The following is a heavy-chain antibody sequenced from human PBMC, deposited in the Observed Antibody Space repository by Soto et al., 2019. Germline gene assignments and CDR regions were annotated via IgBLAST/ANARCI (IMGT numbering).Heavy chain of an antibody. D-gene: IGHD6-19*01. Sequence: GGSLRLSCAASGITFTKAWMTWVRQTPGKGLEWDGLIKSRADGGTIDYAAAVKDRFIISRNDSNHTLYLHMNRLKTDDTAVYYCTTASQWLPPYSWGQGALVTVSS. CDR3: TTASQWLPPYS. CDR1: GITFTKAW. J-gene: IGHJ4*02. V-gene: IGHV3-15*01. CDR2: IKSRADGGTI.